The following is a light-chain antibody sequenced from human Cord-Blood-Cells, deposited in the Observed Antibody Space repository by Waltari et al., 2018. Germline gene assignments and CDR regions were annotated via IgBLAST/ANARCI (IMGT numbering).Light chain of an antibody. CDR1: QSVSSN. J-gene: IGKJ4*01. CDR3: QQYNNWPFT. Sequence: EIVMTQSPATLSVSPGERATISCRASQSVSSNLAWYQQNPGQAPRLLIYGASTRATGIPARFSGSGSGTEFTLTISSLQSEDFAVYYCQQYNNWPFTFGGGTKVEIK. CDR2: GAS. V-gene: IGKV3-15*01.